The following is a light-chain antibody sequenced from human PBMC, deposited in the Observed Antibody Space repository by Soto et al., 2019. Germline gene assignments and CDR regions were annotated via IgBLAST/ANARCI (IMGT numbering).Light chain of an antibody. Sequence: QSVLTQPAAVSGSRGQSTTISCTGTSRDVGGYDYVSWYQLHPGKAPKLMVFEVSNRPSGVSYRFSGSKSGNTASLTISGLQAEDEADYFCSSYSISTADRFGTGTKVTVL. CDR2: EVS. V-gene: IGLV2-14*01. CDR3: SSYSISTADR. CDR1: SRDVGGYDY. J-gene: IGLJ1*01.